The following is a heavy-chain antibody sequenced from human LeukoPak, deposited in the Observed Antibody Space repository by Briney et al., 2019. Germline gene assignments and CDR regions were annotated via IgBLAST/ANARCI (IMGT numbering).Heavy chain of an antibody. CDR1: GFAFSSYG. V-gene: IGHV3-30*02. Sequence: PGGSLRLSCAASGFAFSSYGMHWVRQAPGKGLEWVAYIHYDSSTEDYADSVKGRFTISRDNSKNTLYLQMNSLRAEDTAVYYCAKASGGFDYWGQGTLVTVSS. CDR2: IHYDSSTE. J-gene: IGHJ4*02. D-gene: IGHD4-23*01. CDR3: AKASGGFDY.